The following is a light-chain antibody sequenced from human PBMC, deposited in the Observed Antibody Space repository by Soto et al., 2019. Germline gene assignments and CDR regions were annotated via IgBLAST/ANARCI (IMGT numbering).Light chain of an antibody. CDR3: SSYTSSSTRV. Sequence: QSALTQPASVSGSPGQSITISCTGTSSDVGGYNYVSWYQQHPGKAPKLMIYDVRNRPSGVSNRFSGSKSGNTASLTISGRQAEDEADYYCSSYTSSSTRVFGGGTKLTVL. V-gene: IGLV2-14*01. CDR1: SSDVGGYNY. CDR2: DVR. J-gene: IGLJ3*02.